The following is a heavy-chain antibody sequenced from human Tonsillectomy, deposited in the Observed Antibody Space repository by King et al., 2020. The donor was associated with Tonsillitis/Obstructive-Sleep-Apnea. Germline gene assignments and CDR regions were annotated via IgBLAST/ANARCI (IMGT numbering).Heavy chain of an antibody. V-gene: IGHV4-34*01. Sequence: VQLQQWGAGLLKPSETLSLTCAVYGGSFSGYYWSWIRQPPGKGLEWIGEINHSGSTNYNPSLKSRVTLSVDTSKNQFSLKLSCVTAADTAVYYCARGGPNEIPRSEFWSGYSEVDLGPDAFDIWGQGTMVTVSS. CDR3: ARGGPNEIPRSEFWSGYSEVDLGPDAFDI. J-gene: IGHJ3*02. D-gene: IGHD3-3*01. CDR2: INHSGST. CDR1: GGSFSGYY.